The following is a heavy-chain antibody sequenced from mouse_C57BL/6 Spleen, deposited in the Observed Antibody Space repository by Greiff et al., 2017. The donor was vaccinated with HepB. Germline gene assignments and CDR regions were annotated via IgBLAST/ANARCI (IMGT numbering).Heavy chain of an antibody. CDR2: IDPSDSYT. Sequence: QVQLQQPGAELVMPGASVKLSCKASGYTFTSYWMHWVKQRPGQGLEWIGEIDPSDSYTNYNQKFKGKSTLTVDKSSSTAYMQLSSLTSEDSAVYYCASDGYGMDYWGQGTSVTVSS. V-gene: IGHV1-69*01. CDR3: ASDGYGMDY. J-gene: IGHJ4*01. D-gene: IGHD2-3*01. CDR1: GYTFTSYW.